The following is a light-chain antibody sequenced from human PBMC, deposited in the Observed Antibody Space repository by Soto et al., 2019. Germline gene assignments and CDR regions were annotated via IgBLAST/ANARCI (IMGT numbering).Light chain of an antibody. V-gene: IGLV1-44*01. Sequence: QSVLTQPPSASGTPGQRVTISCSGSNSNIGSNPVSWYQQLPRTAPKLLIHSHTQRPSGVPDRFSSYKSGTSASLAISGLQTEDEADYYCAAWDGSLNGVVFGGGTKLTVL. CDR1: NSNIGSNP. J-gene: IGLJ2*01. CDR2: SHT. CDR3: AAWDGSLNGVV.